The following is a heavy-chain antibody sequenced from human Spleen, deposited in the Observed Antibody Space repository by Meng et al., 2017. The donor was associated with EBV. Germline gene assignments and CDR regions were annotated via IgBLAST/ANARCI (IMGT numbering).Heavy chain of an antibody. V-gene: IGHV4-59*01. CDR3: ASGWNYLAY. J-gene: IGHJ4*02. D-gene: IGHD6-19*01. CDR1: GGSISSYY. CDR2: IYYSGNT. Sequence: QEQLQESGPGRVKPSQTLSLTCTVSGGSISSYYWSWIRQPPGEGLEWIGYIYYSGNTNYNPSLKSRVTISVDTSKNQFSLKLNSVTAADTAAYFCASGWNYLAYWGQGTLVTVSS.